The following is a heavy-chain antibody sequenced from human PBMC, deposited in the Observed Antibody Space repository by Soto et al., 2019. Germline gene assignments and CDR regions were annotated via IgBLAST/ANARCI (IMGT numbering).Heavy chain of an antibody. CDR2: ISSSSSTI. CDR1: GFTFSSYS. CDR3: ARDVYSGTWTTEEDV. J-gene: IGHJ6*02. Sequence: SCAASGFTFSSYSMNWVRQPPGKGLEWVSYISSSSSTIKYADSVKGRFTISRDNAKNLLYLQMNSLRAEDTAVYFCARDVYSGTWTTEEDVWGQGTTVTVSS. V-gene: IGHV3-48*01. D-gene: IGHD5-12*01.